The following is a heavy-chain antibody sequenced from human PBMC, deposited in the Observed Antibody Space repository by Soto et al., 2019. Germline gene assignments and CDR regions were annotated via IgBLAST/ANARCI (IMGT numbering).Heavy chain of an antibody. D-gene: IGHD1-7*01. Sequence: QVQLVQSGAEVKKAGASVKVSCKASGYNFNAYGISWVRQAPGQGLEWMGWISAYDGDTKYAQNFQGRVTMTTDTSTNTAHMELRSLRSDDTAVYYCARLENYCLVSWSDPWGQGTPVTVSS. J-gene: IGHJ5*02. CDR1: GYNFNAYG. CDR2: ISAYDGDT. V-gene: IGHV1-18*01. CDR3: ARLENYCLVSWSDP.